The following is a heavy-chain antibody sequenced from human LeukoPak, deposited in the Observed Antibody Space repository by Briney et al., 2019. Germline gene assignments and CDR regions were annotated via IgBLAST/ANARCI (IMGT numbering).Heavy chain of an antibody. CDR3: ASSRVVMRTTGALYYFDY. Sequence: SVKVSCKASGGTFSSYAISWVRQAPGQGLEWMGRIIPIFGTANYAQKFQGRVTITTDESTSTAYMEQSSLRSEDTAVYYCASSRVVMRTTGALYYFDYWGQGTLVTVSS. CDR2: IIPIFGTA. V-gene: IGHV1-69*05. D-gene: IGHD3-3*01. J-gene: IGHJ4*02. CDR1: GGTFSSYA.